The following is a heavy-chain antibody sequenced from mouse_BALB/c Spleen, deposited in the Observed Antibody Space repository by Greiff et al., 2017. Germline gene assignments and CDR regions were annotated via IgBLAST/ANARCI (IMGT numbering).Heavy chain of an antibody. CDR3: ARTPNYYGSSYDAMDY. CDR2: ISYSGST. J-gene: IGHJ4*01. V-gene: IGHV3-2*02. Sequence: EVMLVESGPGLVKPSQSLSLTCTVTGYSITSDYAWNWIRQFPGNKLEWMGYISYSGSTSYNPSLKSRISITRDTSKNQFFLQLNSVTTEDTATYYCARTPNYYGSSYDAMDYWGQGTSVTVSS. D-gene: IGHD1-1*01. CDR1: GYSITSDYA.